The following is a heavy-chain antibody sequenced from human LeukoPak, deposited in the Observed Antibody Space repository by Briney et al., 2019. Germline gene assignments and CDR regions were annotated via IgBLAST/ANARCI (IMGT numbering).Heavy chain of an antibody. CDR3: ARDQEVPMVRGVLDY. Sequence: GGSLRLSCAASGFTFSGYAMSWVRQASGKGLEWVSGISGNGGTTYYPGSVKGRFTISRDNSKNSLYLQMNSLRAEDTAVYYCARDQEVPMVRGVLDYWGQGTLVTVSS. CDR2: ISGNGGTT. V-gene: IGHV3-23*01. D-gene: IGHD3-10*01. CDR1: GFTFSGYA. J-gene: IGHJ4*02.